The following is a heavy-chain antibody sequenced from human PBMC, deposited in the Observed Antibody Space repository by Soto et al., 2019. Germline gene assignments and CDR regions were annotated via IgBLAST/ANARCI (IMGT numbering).Heavy chain of an antibody. Sequence: GEPLNISGEVAGDGFTGYWIRWVRQIPVKCLEWMGIIYPGDSDTRYSPSFQGQVTISADKSISTAYLQWGSLKASDTAMYYCARPTRTWTTVPLFDYWGQGTLVTV. D-gene: IGHD4-17*01. J-gene: IGHJ4*02. CDR1: GDGFTGYW. CDR2: IYPGDSDT. CDR3: ARPTRTWTTVPLFDY. V-gene: IGHV5-51*03.